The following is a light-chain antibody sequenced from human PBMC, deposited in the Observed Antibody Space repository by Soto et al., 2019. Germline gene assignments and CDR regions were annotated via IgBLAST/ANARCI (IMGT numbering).Light chain of an antibody. Sequence: QTVVTQEPSFSVSPGRTVTLTCGLNSGSVSTSYHPSWYQQTPGQAPRTLIYSTNTRSSGVPDRFSGSILGNRAALTITGAQADDESIYYCVLYMGSGIWVFGGGTKVTVL. J-gene: IGLJ3*02. V-gene: IGLV8-61*01. CDR3: VLYMGSGIWV. CDR2: STN. CDR1: SGSVSTSYH.